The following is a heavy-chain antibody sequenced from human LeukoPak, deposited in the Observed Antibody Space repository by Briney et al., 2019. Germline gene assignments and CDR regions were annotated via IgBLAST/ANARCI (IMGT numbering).Heavy chain of an antibody. CDR2: TYYRSKWYS. Sequence: SQTLSLTCAISGDSVSSINGAWNWVRQSPSRGLEWLGRTYYRSKWYSDYAVPIQGRMSINPDTSKNQFTLHLFSVTPDDTAVYYCARDVATTGWYTFDYWGQGTQVTVSS. V-gene: IGHV6-1*01. J-gene: IGHJ4*02. D-gene: IGHD6-19*01. CDR3: ARDVATTGWYTFDY. CDR1: GDSVSSINGA.